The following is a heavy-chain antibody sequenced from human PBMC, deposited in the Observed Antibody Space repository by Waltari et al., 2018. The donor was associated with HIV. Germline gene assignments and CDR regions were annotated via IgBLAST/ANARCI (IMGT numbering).Heavy chain of an antibody. D-gene: IGHD3-10*01. CDR3: ARGSFADIVDYYGFYETPQNWFDS. CDR2: INDSGST. Sequence: QVQLQQWGAGPVKPSETLTLTCAVYGGSFSGHYWIWIHQPPERGLEWIGEINDSGSTNYNPSLESRVRISVDTSKRQFSLKVTSVTAADTAIYYCARGSFADIVDYYGFYETPQNWFDSWGQGTSVTVSS. CDR1: GGSFSGHY. V-gene: IGHV4-34*01. J-gene: IGHJ5*01.